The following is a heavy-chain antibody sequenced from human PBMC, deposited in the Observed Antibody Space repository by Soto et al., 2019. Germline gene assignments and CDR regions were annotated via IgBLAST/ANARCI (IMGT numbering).Heavy chain of an antibody. CDR3: AHLAVAGITYYFDS. CDR1: GFSLSTSGVG. CDR2: IYWDDDK. D-gene: IGHD3-16*01. Sequence: QITLKESGPTLVKPTQTLTLTCTFSGFSLSTSGVGVGWIRQPPGKALEWLTFIYWDDDKRNSPFLKSRLTITKDTSKNQVVLTMTNMDPVDTATYYCAHLAVAGITYYFDSWGQGTLVTVSS. J-gene: IGHJ4*02. V-gene: IGHV2-5*02.